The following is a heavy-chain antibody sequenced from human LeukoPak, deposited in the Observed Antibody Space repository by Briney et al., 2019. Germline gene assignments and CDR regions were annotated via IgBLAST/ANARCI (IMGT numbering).Heavy chain of an antibody. J-gene: IGHJ4*02. CDR1: GFTFSSYS. V-gene: IGHV3-48*04. CDR2: ISSSSSTI. CDR3: ARGAGATTWGNYFDY. Sequence: GGSLRLSCAASGFTFSSYSMNWVRQAPGKGLEWVSYISSSSSTIYNADSVKGRFTISRDNAKNSLYLQMNSLRAEDTAVYYCARGAGATTWGNYFDYWGQGTLVTVSS. D-gene: IGHD1-26*01.